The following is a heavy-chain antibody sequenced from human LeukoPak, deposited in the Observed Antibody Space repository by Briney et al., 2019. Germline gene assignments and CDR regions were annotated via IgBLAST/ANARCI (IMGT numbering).Heavy chain of an antibody. CDR3: ARGRFGSGQYFQH. CDR1: GFTFSSYS. D-gene: IGHD6-19*01. CDR2: ISSSSSYI. J-gene: IGHJ1*01. V-gene: IGHV3-21*01. Sequence: GGSLRLSCAASGFTFSSYSMNWVRQAPGKGLEWVSSISSSSSYIYYADSVKGRFTISRDNAKNSLYLQMNSLRAEDTAVYYCARGRFGSGQYFQHWGQGTLVTVSS.